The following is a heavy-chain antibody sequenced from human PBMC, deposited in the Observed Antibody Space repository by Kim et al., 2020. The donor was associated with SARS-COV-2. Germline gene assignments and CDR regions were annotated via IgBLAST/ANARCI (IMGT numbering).Heavy chain of an antibody. CDR3: ARDRAIDPGDAFDI. CDR2: IYYSGST. D-gene: IGHD3-10*01. Sequence: SETLSLTCTVSGGSISSYYWSWIRQPPGKGLEWIGYIYYSGSTNYNPSLKSRVTISVDTSKNQFSLKLSSVTAADTAVYYCARDRAIDPGDAFDIWGQGTMVTVSS. J-gene: IGHJ3*02. CDR1: GGSISSYY. V-gene: IGHV4-59*13.